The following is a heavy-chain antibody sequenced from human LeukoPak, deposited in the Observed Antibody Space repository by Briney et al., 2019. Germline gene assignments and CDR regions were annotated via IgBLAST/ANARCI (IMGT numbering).Heavy chain of an antibody. CDR2: IFPIFGTA. Sequence: ASVSVSCKASGVTFSSYAISWVRQAPGQGLEWVGGIFPIFGTANYAQKFQGRVTITTDESTSTAYMELSSLRSEDTAVYYCARVRTSRDGYNHHFDYWGQGTLVTVSS. J-gene: IGHJ4*02. V-gene: IGHV1-69*05. D-gene: IGHD5-24*01. CDR3: ARVRTSRDGYNHHFDY. CDR1: GVTFSSYA.